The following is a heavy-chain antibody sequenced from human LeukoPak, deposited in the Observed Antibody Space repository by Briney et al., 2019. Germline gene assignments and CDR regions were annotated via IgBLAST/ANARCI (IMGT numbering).Heavy chain of an antibody. CDR3: TTDEDWNYARKDV. CDR1: GFTFNYAW. D-gene: IGHD1-7*01. Sequence: GGSLRLSCAASGFTFNYAWMSWVRQVPGKGLEWVGQTVSEIDGGTTDYAAPVKGRFTISRDDSKSTLYLQMNSLKIEDTAMYYCTTDEDWNYARKDVWGQGATVIVSS. V-gene: IGHV3-15*04. J-gene: IGHJ6*02. CDR2: TVSEIDGGTT.